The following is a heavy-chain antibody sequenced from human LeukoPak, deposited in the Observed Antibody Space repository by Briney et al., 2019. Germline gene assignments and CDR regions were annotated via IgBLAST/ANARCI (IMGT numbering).Heavy chain of an antibody. V-gene: IGHV1-69*13. CDR1: GGTFSSYA. Sequence: SVKVSCKASGGTFSSYAISWVRQAPGQGLEWMGGIIPIFGTANYAQKFQGRVTITADESTSTAYMELSSLRSEDTAVYYCAGVGILEWLFYDYWGQGTLVTVSS. D-gene: IGHD3-3*01. J-gene: IGHJ4*02. CDR2: IIPIFGTA. CDR3: AGVGILEWLFYDY.